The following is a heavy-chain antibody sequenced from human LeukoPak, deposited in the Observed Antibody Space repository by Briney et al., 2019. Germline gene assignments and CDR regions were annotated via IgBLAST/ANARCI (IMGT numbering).Heavy chain of an antibody. D-gene: IGHD6-25*01. CDR2: IWYDGSHE. CDR1: GVSFNSYG. CDR3: ARSMAASVPALGFGIDF. V-gene: IGHV3-33*01. Sequence: PGRSLRLSCAASGVSFNSYGMRWVRQAPGKGLGWVAVIWYDGSHEYYADSVKGRFTISRDNAKNTLYLQMNSPRDEDMAVYYCARSMAASVPALGFGIDFWGQGTLVTVSS. J-gene: IGHJ4*02.